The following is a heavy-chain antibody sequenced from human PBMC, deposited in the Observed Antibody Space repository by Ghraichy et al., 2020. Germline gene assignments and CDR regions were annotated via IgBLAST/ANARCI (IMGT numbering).Heavy chain of an antibody. V-gene: IGHV3-23*01. CDR1: GFTFSSYA. J-gene: IGHJ4*02. CDR3: AKSAFSSGWYLGY. Sequence: GESLNISCAASGFTFSSYAMTWVRQSPGKGLEWVSSISAGGGNTFYSDSVKGRFTISRDNSKNTLYLQMNSLRAEDTAVYYCAKSAFSSGWYLGYWGQGTLVTVSS. CDR2: ISAGGGNT. D-gene: IGHD6-19*01.